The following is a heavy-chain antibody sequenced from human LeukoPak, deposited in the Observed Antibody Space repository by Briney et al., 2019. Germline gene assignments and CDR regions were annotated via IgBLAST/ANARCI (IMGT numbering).Heavy chain of an antibody. Sequence: TGGSLRLSCAASGFTFSSYAMNWVRQAPGKGLEWVSSISSSSSYIYYADSVKGRFTISRDNAKNSLYLQMNSLRAEDTAVYYCARDLRTRVVAALYNWFDPWGQGTLVTVSS. V-gene: IGHV3-21*01. CDR2: ISSSSSYI. D-gene: IGHD2-15*01. J-gene: IGHJ5*02. CDR1: GFTFSSYA. CDR3: ARDLRTRVVAALYNWFDP.